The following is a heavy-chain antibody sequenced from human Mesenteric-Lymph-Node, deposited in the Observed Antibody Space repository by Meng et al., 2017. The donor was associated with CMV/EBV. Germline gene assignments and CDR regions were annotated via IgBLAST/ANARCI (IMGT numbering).Heavy chain of an antibody. CDR1: GFTFSGYN. J-gene: IGHJ3*02. D-gene: IGHD1-26*01. Sequence: GESLKIPCAASGFTFSGYNMNWVRQAPGKGLEWVSSISSSSTYIYYTDSVKGRFSISRDNAKNSLYLQMNSLRAEDTAMYYCARQDQFPGTFDIWGQGTMVTVSS. CDR2: ISSSSTYI. CDR3: ARQDQFPGTFDI. V-gene: IGHV3-21*01.